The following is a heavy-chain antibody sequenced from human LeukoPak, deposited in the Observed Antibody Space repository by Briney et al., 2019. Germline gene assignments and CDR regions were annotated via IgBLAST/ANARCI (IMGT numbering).Heavy chain of an antibody. Sequence: PGGSLRLSCAASGFTFSDYYMSWIPQAPGKGLEWVSYISSSGSTIYYADSVKGRFTISRDNAKNSLYLQMNSLRAEDTAVYYCAGAATNGSAYNWFDPWGQGTLVTVSS. D-gene: IGHD3-10*01. CDR2: ISSSGSTI. J-gene: IGHJ5*02. CDR3: AGAATNGSAYNWFDP. V-gene: IGHV3-11*04. CDR1: GFTFSDYY.